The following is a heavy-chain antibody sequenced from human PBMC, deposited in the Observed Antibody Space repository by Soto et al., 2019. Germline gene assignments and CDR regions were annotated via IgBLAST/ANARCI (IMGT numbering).Heavy chain of an antibody. V-gene: IGHV3-23*01. Sequence: EVQLLESGGGLVQPGESLRLSCAASGFTFSTYAMTWVGQTPGKGLEWVSTVSGIGGSTYYADSVQCRFAISRDNSKITLYLQVNSLRADDTAVYYCAKGDTANDYWGQGTLVTVSS. CDR2: VSGIGGST. CDR3: AKGDTANDY. CDR1: GFTFSTYA. D-gene: IGHD5-18*01. J-gene: IGHJ4*02.